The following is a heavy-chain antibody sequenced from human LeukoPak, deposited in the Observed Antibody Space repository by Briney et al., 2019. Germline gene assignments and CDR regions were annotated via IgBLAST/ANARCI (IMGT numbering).Heavy chain of an antibody. D-gene: IGHD3-10*01. V-gene: IGHV3-69-1*01. J-gene: IGHJ5*02. Sequence: GGSLRLSCAASGFTFSGYYMSWIRQAPGKGLEWVSYISSINTIYYADSVKGRFTISRDNAKNSLYLQMNSLRPDDTAVYYCAKDYSKTSYYGSGTYYRPNWFDPWGQGTLVTVSS. CDR2: ISSINTI. CDR1: GFTFSGYY. CDR3: AKDYSKTSYYGSGTYYRPNWFDP.